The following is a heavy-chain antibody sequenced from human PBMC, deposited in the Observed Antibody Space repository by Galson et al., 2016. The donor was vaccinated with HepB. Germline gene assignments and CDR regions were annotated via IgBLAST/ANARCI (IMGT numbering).Heavy chain of an antibody. Sequence: SVKVSCKASGYTFTSYGVSWVRQAPGQGLEWMAWIGAYNGDTNYAQKFQGRVTVTTDTSTSTAYMELRSLRSEDTAVYYCARDSVVGATEFYFGMDVCGQGTTVTVSS. CDR3: ARDSVVGATEFYFGMDV. CDR1: GYTFTSYG. CDR2: IGAYNGDT. J-gene: IGHJ6*02. D-gene: IGHD1-26*01. V-gene: IGHV1-18*01.